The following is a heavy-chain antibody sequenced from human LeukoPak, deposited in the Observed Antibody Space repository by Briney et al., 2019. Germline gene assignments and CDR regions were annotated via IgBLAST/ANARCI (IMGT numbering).Heavy chain of an antibody. CDR2: INHSGST. CDR3: ARLPYNRQLWFPIHFDL. CDR1: GGSFSGYY. J-gene: IGHJ2*01. Sequence: PSETLSLTCAVYGGSFSGYYWSWIRQPPGKGLEWIGEINHSGSTNYNPSLKSRVTISVDTSKNQFSLKLSSVTAADTAVYYCARLPYNRQLWFPIHFDLWGRGTLVTVSS. V-gene: IGHV4-34*01. D-gene: IGHD5-18*01.